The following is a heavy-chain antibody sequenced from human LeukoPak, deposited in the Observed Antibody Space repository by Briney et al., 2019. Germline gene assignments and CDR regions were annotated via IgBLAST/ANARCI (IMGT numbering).Heavy chain of an antibody. V-gene: IGHV4-34*01. CDR3: ASSSWLVPGGY. Sequence: PSETLSLTCAVYGGSFSGYYWSWIRQPPGKGLEWTGEINHSGSTNYNPSLKSRVTISVDTSKNQFSLKLSSVTAADTAVYYCASSSWLVPGGYWGQGTLVTVSS. CDR1: GGSFSGYY. CDR2: INHSGST. J-gene: IGHJ4*02. D-gene: IGHD6-19*01.